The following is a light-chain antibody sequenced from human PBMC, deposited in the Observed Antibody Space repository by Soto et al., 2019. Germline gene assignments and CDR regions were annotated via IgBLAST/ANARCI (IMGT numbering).Light chain of an antibody. CDR3: QSYDSSLSAHV. J-gene: IGLJ1*01. Sequence: QSVRTQPPSVSGAPGQRVTSSCTGSSSNIGAGYDVHWYQQLPGTAPKLLIYGNSNRPSGVPDRFSGSKSGTSASLAITGLQAEDEADYYCQSYDSSLSAHVFGTGTKVTVL. CDR2: GNS. CDR1: SSNIGAGYD. V-gene: IGLV1-40*01.